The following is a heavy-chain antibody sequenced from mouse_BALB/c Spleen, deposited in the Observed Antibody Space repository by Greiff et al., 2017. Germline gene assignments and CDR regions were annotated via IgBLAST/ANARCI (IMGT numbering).Heavy chain of an antibody. CDR1: GYTFTSYW. J-gene: IGHJ1*01. CDR3: ASQVSRYFDV. V-gene: IGHV1-7*01. CDR2: INPSTGYT. Sequence: QVQLQQSGAELAKPGASVKMSCKASGYTFTSYWMHWVKQRPGQGLEWIGYINPSTGYTEYNQKFKDKATLTADKSSSTAYMQLSSLTSEDSAVYYCASQVSRYFDVWGAGTTVTVSS.